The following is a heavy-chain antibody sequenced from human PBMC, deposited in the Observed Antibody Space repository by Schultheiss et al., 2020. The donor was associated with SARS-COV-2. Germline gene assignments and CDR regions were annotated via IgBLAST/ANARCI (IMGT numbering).Heavy chain of an antibody. CDR1: GFTFSSYA. CDR2: ISYDGSNK. J-gene: IGHJ3*02. V-gene: IGHV3-30*07. Sequence: GGSLRLSCAASGFTFSSYAMHWVRQAPGKGLEWVAVISYDGSNKYYADSVKGRFTISRDNAKNSLYLQMNSLGAEDTAVYYCARAMGSSSWYFRFDAFDIWGQGTVVTVSS. CDR3: ARAMGSSSWYFRFDAFDI. D-gene: IGHD6-13*01.